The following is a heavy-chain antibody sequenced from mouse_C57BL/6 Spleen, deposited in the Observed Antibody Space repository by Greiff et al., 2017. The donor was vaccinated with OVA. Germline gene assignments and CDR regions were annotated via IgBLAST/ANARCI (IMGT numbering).Heavy chain of an antibody. D-gene: IGHD1-1*01. CDR1: GYTFTSYW. CDR3: ARPSYDYAMDY. Sequence: QVQLQQPGAELVKPGASVTLSCKASGYTFTSYWMQWVKQRPGQGLQWIGEIDPSDSYTNYNQKFKGKATLTVDTSSSTAYMQLSSLTSEDAAVYYCARPSYDYAMDYWGQGTSVTVSS. J-gene: IGHJ4*01. CDR2: IDPSDSYT. V-gene: IGHV1-50*01.